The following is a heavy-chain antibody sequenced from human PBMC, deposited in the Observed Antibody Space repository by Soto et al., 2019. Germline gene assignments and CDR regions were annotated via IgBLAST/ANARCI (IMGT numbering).Heavy chain of an antibody. J-gene: IGHJ6*02. CDR1: GGTFSSYG. CDR3: AEAVGQSYYYYGMDV. Sequence: QVELVQSGAEVKKPGSSVKVSCKASGGTFSSYGISWVRQAPGQGLEWMGGIIPIFGTANYAQKFQGRVPNTADESTSTADMELSRLRSEDTAVYYCAEAVGQSYYYYGMDVWGQGTTVTVSS. CDR2: IIPIFGTA. D-gene: IGHD3-10*01. V-gene: IGHV1-69*12.